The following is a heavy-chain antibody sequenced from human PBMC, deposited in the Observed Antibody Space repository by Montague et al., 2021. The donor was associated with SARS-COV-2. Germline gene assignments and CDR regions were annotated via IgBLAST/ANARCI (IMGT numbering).Heavy chain of an antibody. CDR2: ISYSGST. D-gene: IGHD4-11*01. CDR3: AASGRRGYSNPFHH. Sequence: TLSLTCTVSGDSITSGGYFWNWIRQHPGKGLEYIGAISYSGSTYYXPSLTGRVSISMDTSENAFSLSLHSVTAADTAVCFCAASGRRGYSNPFHHCGRGSLVTVSS. CDR1: GDSITSGGYF. J-gene: IGHJ4*02. V-gene: IGHV4-31*03.